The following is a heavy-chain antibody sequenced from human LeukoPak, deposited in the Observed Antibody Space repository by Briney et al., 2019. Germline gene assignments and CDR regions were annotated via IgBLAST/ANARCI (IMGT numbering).Heavy chain of an antibody. Sequence: PGRSLRLSCSASGFTFSSCGMHWVRQAPGKGLEWVAFIWYDGSNKFYTDSVKGRFTISRDNAKDTLYLQMNSLRAEDTAVYYCARDFRATGGRAIVDYWGQGSPVTVSS. CDR3: ARDFRATGGRAIVDY. CDR1: GFTFSSCG. J-gene: IGHJ4*02. D-gene: IGHD2-15*01. CDR2: IWYDGSNK. V-gene: IGHV3-33*01.